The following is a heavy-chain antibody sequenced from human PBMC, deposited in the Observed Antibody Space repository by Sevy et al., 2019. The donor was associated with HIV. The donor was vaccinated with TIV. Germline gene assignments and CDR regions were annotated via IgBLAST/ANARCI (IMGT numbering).Heavy chain of an antibody. CDR1: GYTFTGYY. V-gene: IGHV1-2*02. CDR3: ARHKSGGYSGYDLGSDGMDV. CDR2: INPNSGGT. Sequence: ASVKVSCKASGYTFTGYYMHWVRQAPGQGLEWMGWINPNSGGTNYARKFQGRVTMTRETSISPAYMELSRLRPDDTAVYYCARHKSGGYSGYDLGSDGMDVWGQGTTVTVSS. J-gene: IGHJ6*02. D-gene: IGHD5-12*01.